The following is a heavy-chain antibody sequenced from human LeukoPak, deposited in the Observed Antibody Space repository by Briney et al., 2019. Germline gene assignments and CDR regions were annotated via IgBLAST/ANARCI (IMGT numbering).Heavy chain of an antibody. CDR1: GFTFSIYA. Sequence: GGSLRLSCSASGFTFSIYAMHWVRQAPGKGLEWVAVMWFDGSNEYYADSVKGRFTISRDNSKNTAYLQMFSLRPEDTAIYYCARDSMAFGDYAMDVWGQGTTVTVSS. J-gene: IGHJ6*02. CDR3: ARDSMAFGDYAMDV. CDR2: MWFDGSNE. D-gene: IGHD3-16*01. V-gene: IGHV3-30*14.